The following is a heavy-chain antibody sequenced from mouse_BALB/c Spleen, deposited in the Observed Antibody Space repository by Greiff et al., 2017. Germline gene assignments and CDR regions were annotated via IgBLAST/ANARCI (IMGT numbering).Heavy chain of an antibody. CDR2: INPSNGGT. Sequence: QVQLQQSGAELVKPGASVKLSCKASGYTFTSYYMYWVKQRPGQGLEWIGEINPSNGGTNFNEKFKSKATLTVDKSSSTAYMQLSSLTSEDSAVYYCTRKVRFYAMDYWGQGTSVTVSS. CDR3: TRKVRFYAMDY. CDR1: GYTFTSYY. J-gene: IGHJ4*01. V-gene: IGHV1S81*02. D-gene: IGHD2-14*01.